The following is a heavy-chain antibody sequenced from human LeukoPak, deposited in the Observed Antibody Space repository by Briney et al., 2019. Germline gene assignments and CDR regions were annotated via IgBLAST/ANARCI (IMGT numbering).Heavy chain of an antibody. CDR3: AKDPLNYAHYYYGMDV. V-gene: IGHV3-30*18. J-gene: IGHJ6*02. D-gene: IGHD1-7*01. CDR1: GFTFSSYG. Sequence: PGGSLRLSYAASGFTFSSYGMHWVRQAPGKGLEWAAVISYDGSNKYYADSVKGRFTISRDNSKNTLYLQMNSLRAEDTAVYYCAKDPLNYAHYYYGMDVWGQGTTVTVSS. CDR2: ISYDGSNK.